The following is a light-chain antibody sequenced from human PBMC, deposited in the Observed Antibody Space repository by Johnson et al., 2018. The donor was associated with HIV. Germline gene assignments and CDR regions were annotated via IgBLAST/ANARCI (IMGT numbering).Light chain of an antibody. CDR1: SSNIGNNY. CDR3: GTWDSSLSAGRV. J-gene: IGLJ1*01. V-gene: IGLV1-51*02. CDR2: ENN. Sequence: QSVLTQPPSVSAAPGQKVTISCSGSSSNIGNNYVSWFQQLPGTAPKLLIYENNKRPSGIPDRFSGSKSGKSATLGITGLKTGDEADYYCGTWDSSLSAGRVFGTGTKVTVL.